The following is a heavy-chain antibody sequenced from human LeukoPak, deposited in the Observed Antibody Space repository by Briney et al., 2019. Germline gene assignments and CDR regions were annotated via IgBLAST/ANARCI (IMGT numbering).Heavy chain of an antibody. CDR1: GFTFGDYE. Sequence: PGRSLRLSCTTCGFTFGDYEMSWVRQAPGKGLEWVGLIRSKAYGGTEEDAASVKGRFTISRDDSKSIAYLQLNILTTEDTAVYYCVGGSTHYFDYWGQGTLVTVSS. CDR3: VGGSTHYFDY. J-gene: IGHJ4*02. D-gene: IGHD2-15*01. V-gene: IGHV3-49*04. CDR2: IRSKAYGGTE.